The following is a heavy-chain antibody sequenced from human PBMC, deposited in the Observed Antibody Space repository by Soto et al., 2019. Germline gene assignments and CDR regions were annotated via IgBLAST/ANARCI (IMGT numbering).Heavy chain of an antibody. V-gene: IGHV4-34*01. J-gene: IGHJ4*02. Sequence: SETLSLTCAVYGGSFSGFYWSWMRQPPGKGLEWIGEINHSGSTNYNPSLKSRVTISVDTSKNQFSLKLSSVTAADTAVYYCARGATVTTTSAVDYWGQGTLVTVSS. CDR3: ARGATVTTTSAVDY. D-gene: IGHD4-17*01. CDR1: GGSFSGFY. CDR2: INHSGST.